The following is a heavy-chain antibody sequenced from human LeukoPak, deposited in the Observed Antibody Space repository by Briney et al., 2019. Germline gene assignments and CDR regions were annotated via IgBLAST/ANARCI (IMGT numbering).Heavy chain of an antibody. V-gene: IGHV3-30*04. CDR1: GFTFSSYA. CDR3: AREGYYYGSGNNWFDP. D-gene: IGHD3-10*01. Sequence: GGSLRLSCAASGFTFSSYAMHWVRQAPGKGLEWVAVISYDGSNKYYADSVKGRFTISRDNSKNTLYLQMNSLRAEDTAVYYCAREGYYYGSGNNWFDPWGQGTPVTVSS. J-gene: IGHJ5*02. CDR2: ISYDGSNK.